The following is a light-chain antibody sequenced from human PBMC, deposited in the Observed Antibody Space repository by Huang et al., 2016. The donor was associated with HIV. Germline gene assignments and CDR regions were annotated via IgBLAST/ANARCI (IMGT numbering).Light chain of an antibody. J-gene: IGKJ2*01. CDR1: QSVSRN. CDR3: QQYNNWPPMYT. Sequence: EIVLTQSPATRSMSPGQRATLSCRASQSVSRNLAWFQQKPGQAPRLLIYGASTRATGIPARFSGSGSGTEFTLTISSLQSEDVAVYYCQQYNNWPPMYTFGQGTKLEV. CDR2: GAS. V-gene: IGKV3-15*01.